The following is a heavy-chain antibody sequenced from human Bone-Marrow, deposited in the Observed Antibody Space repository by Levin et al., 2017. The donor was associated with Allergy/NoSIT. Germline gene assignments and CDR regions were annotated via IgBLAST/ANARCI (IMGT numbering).Heavy chain of an antibody. CDR3: TRVRYYDFWSGYYPYYYYYMDV. J-gene: IGHJ6*03. V-gene: IGHV3-49*04. CDR2: IRSKAYGGTT. CDR1: GFTFGDYA. Sequence: GESLKISCTASGFTFGDYAMSWVRQAPGKGLEWVGFIRSKAYGGTTEYAASVKGRFTISRDDSKSIAYLQMNSLKTEDTAMYYCTRVRYYDFWSGYYPYYYYYMDVWGKGTTVTVSS. D-gene: IGHD3-3*01.